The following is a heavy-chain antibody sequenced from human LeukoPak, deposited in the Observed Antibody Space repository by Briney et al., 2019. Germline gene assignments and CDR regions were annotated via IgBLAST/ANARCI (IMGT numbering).Heavy chain of an antibody. J-gene: IGHJ3*02. CDR3: ASTPDRRDKKGAFDI. D-gene: IGHD5-24*01. Sequence: SETLSLTCTVSGGSISSYYWSWIRQPPGKGLEWIGYIYYSGSTNYNPSLKSRVTISVDTSKNQFSLKLSSVTAADTAVYYCASTPDRRDKKGAFDIWGQGTMVTVSS. CDR1: GGSISSYY. V-gene: IGHV4-59*08. CDR2: IYYSGST.